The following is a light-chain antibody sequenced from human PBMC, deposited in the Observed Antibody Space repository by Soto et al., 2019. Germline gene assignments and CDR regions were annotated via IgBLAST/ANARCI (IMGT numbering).Light chain of an antibody. V-gene: IGKV3-15*01. CDR3: QQYNNWPPIT. Sequence: TQGPITLSLSPGARATLSCRASQSISSYLAWYQQKPGQAPRLLIYDASTRATGIPARFSGSGSGTEFTLTISSLQSEDFAVYYCQQYNNWPPITFGQGTRLAIK. CDR2: DAS. CDR1: QSISSY. J-gene: IGKJ5*01.